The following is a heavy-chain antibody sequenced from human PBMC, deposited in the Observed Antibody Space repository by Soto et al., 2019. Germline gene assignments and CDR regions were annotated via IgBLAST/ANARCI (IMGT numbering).Heavy chain of an antibody. CDR3: ASSNYDFWSGYYW. CDR2: IYHSGST. CDR1: GGSISSGGYS. J-gene: IGHJ4*02. V-gene: IGHV4-30-2*01. Sequence: QLQLQESGSGLVKPSQTLSLTCAVSGGSISSGGYSWSWIRQPPGKGLEWIGYIYHSGSTYYNPALKSRVTISVDRSKNQVSLKLSSVTTADTAVYYCASSNYDFWSGYYWWGQGTLVTVSS. D-gene: IGHD3-3*01.